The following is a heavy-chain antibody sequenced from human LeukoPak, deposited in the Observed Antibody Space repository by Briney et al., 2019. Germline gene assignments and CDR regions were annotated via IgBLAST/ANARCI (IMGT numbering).Heavy chain of an antibody. V-gene: IGHV4-34*01. J-gene: IGHJ3*02. D-gene: IGHD1-26*01. CDR1: GGSFSGYQ. CDR2: IYYSGST. CDR3: ATNRAGTYDRPFDI. Sequence: PSETLSLTCAVYGGSFSGYQWTWIRQPPGKGLEWIGSIYYSGSTYYNPSLKSRVTISVDTSKNQFSLKLSSVTATDTAVYFCATNRAGTYDRPFDIWGQGTMVTVSS.